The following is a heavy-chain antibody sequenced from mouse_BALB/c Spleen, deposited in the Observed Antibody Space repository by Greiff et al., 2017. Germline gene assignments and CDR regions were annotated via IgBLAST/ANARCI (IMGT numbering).Heavy chain of an antibody. J-gene: IGHJ3*01. CDR2: IDPANGNT. CDR1: GFNITDTY. V-gene: IGHV14-3*02. CDR3: ALLRLQAWFAY. Sequence: VQLQQSGAELVKPGASVKLSCTASGFNITDTYMHWVKQRPEQGLEWIGRIDPANGNTKYDPKFQGKATITADTSSNTAYLQLSSLTSEDTAVYYCALLRLQAWFAYWGQGTRVTVSA. D-gene: IGHD1-2*01.